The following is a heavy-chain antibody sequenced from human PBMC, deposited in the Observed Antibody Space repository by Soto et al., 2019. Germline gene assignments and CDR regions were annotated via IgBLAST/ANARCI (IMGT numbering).Heavy chain of an antibody. J-gene: IGHJ5*02. D-gene: IGHD3-9*01. CDR2: IYSGGTT. Sequence: GGSLRLSCAASGFTVGSNYLSWVRQAPGQGLEWVSVIYSGGTTLYADSVMGRFTISRDNSENTLYLQMDTLRAEDTAVYYCARGYFRFDPWGQGSLVTVSS. CDR3: ARGYFRFDP. CDR1: GFTVGSNY. V-gene: IGHV3-66*01.